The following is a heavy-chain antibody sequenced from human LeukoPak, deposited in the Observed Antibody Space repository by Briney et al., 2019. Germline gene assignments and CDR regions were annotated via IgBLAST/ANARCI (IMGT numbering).Heavy chain of an antibody. V-gene: IGHV3-21*01. CDR2: ISSSSSYI. D-gene: IGHD3-9*01. Sequence: GGSLRLSCAASGFTFSSYSMNWVRQAPGKGLEWVSSISSSSSYIYYADSVKGRFTISRDNSKNTLYLQMNSLRAEDTAVYYCHYDILTGYSILDYWGQGTLVTVSS. J-gene: IGHJ4*02. CDR3: HYDILTGYSILDY. CDR1: GFTFSSYS.